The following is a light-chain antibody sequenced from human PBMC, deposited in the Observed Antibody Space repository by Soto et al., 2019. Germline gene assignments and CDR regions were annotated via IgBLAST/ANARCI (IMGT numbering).Light chain of an antibody. CDR3: QQYGSSPWT. Sequence: EIVLTQSPGTLSSSPGERATLSCRASQSVSSSYLAWYQQKPGQAPRLLIYGASSRDTGIPDRFSGSGSGTDFTLTISRLEPEDFAVYYCQQYGSSPWTFGQGTKVEIK. CDR1: QSVSSSY. J-gene: IGKJ1*01. V-gene: IGKV3-20*01. CDR2: GAS.